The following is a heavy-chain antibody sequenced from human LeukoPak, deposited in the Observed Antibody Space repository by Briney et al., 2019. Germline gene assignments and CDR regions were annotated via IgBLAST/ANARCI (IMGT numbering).Heavy chain of an antibody. CDR3: AREVYDFGRASSGLFYR. J-gene: IGHJ5*02. CDR1: GGSFSGYY. CDR2: INHSGST. D-gene: IGHD3-3*01. Sequence: SETLSLTCAVYGGSFSGYYWSWIRQPPGKGLEWIGQINHSGSTNYNPSLKSRVTISVDTSKNQFCLKLSPVTAANTALYYCAREVYDFGRASSGLFYRWGRGSLVTVSS. V-gene: IGHV4-34*01.